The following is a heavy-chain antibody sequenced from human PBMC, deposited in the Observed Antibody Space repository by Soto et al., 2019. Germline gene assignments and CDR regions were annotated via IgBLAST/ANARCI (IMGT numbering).Heavy chain of an antibody. J-gene: IGHJ4*02. CDR3: ARDVDTAMVFAVLPGGS. CDR2: ISAYNGNT. Sequence: QVQLVQSGAEVKKPGASVKVSCKASGYTFTSYGISWVRQAPGQGLEWMGWISAYNGNTNYAQKLQGRVTMTTDTSTSTAYMELRILRSDDTAVYYCARDVDTAMVFAVLPGGSWGQGTLVTVSS. V-gene: IGHV1-18*01. D-gene: IGHD5-18*01. CDR1: GYTFTSYG.